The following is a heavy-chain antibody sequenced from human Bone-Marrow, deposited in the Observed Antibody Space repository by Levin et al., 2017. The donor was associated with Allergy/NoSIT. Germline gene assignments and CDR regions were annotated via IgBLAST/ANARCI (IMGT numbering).Heavy chain of an antibody. D-gene: IGHD7-27*01. CDR1: GFTFSSYG. V-gene: IGHV3-30*18. CDR2: ISYDGSNK. J-gene: IGHJ4*02. Sequence: GGSLRLSCAASGFTFSSYGMHWVRQAPGKGLEWVAVISYDGSNKYYADSVKGRFTISRDNSKNTLYLQMNSLRAEDTAVYYCAKDLGQWGQGTLVTVSS. CDR3: AKDLGQ.